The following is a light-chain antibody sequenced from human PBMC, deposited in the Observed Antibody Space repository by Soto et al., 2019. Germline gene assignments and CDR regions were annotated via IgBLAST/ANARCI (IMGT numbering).Light chain of an antibody. CDR1: QSVSSSY. CDR2: GAS. J-gene: IGKJ3*01. V-gene: IGKV3-20*01. Sequence: EIVLTQSPGTLSLSPGERATLSCRASQSVSSSYLAWYQQKPGQAPRLLIYGASSRATGIPDRFSGSGSGTAFSLTISRLVPEDFAVYYCYQYGSSQGFTFGPGTKVDIK. CDR3: YQYGSSQGFT.